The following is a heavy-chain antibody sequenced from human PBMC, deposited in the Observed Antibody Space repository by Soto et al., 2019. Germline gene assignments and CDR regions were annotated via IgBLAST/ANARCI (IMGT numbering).Heavy chain of an antibody. J-gene: IGHJ4*02. CDR1: GASITRGGYY. Sequence: QVQLQASGPGLVKPSQTLSLTCTVSGASITRGGYYWSWIRQHPGKGLEWIGYIYYSGSTYYNPSLKSRVTISVDTSKNQFSLKLSSVTAADTAVYYCARSGLYDSSGYYFDYWGQGTLVTVSS. CDR3: ARSGLYDSSGYYFDY. V-gene: IGHV4-31*03. D-gene: IGHD3-22*01. CDR2: IYYSGST.